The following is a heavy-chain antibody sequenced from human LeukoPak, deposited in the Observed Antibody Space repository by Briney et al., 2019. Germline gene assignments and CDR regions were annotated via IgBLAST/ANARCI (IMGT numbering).Heavy chain of an antibody. V-gene: IGHV3-21*04. CDR2: ISSSSSYI. Sequence: GGSLRLSCAASGFTFTTYWMSWVRQAPGKGLEWVSSISSSSSYIYYADSVKGRFTISRDNAKNSLYLQMNSLRAEDTALYYCARATYYYGSGSYYAGAQSYWGQGTLVTVSS. D-gene: IGHD3-10*01. CDR3: ARATYYYGSGSYYAGAQSY. CDR1: GFTFTTYW. J-gene: IGHJ4*02.